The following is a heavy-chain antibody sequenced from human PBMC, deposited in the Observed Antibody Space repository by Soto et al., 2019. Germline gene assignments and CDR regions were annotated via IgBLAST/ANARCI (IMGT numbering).Heavy chain of an antibody. CDR1: VFPFSSYA. CDR2: ISGSGGST. V-gene: IGHV3-23*01. D-gene: IGHD3-22*01. Sequence: PGGSLRLSCAASVFPFSSYAMSWVRQAPGKGLEWVSAISGSGGSTYYADSVKGRFTISRDNSKNTLYLQMNSLRAEDTAVYYCAKDEATYYYDSSGYYRWGQGTLVTVSS. J-gene: IGHJ5*02. CDR3: AKDEATYYYDSSGYYR.